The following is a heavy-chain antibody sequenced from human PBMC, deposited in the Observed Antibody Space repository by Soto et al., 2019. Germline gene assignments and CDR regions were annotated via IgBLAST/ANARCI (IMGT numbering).Heavy chain of an antibody. D-gene: IGHD1-26*01. Sequence: GSLRLSCAASGFTFSSYAMHWVRQAPGKGLEWVAVISYDGNNKYYADSVKGRFTISRDNSKNTLYLQMNSLRAEDTAVYYCARGTGSSLRDAFDIWGQGTMVTV. V-gene: IGHV3-30-3*01. CDR1: GFTFSSYA. J-gene: IGHJ3*02. CDR2: ISYDGNNK. CDR3: ARGTGSSLRDAFDI.